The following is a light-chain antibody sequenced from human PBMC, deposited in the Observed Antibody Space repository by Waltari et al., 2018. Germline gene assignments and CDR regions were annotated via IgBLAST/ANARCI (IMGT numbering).Light chain of an antibody. J-gene: IGLJ1*01. CDR2: DVT. V-gene: IGLV2-11*01. Sequence: QSALTQPRSVSGTPGQSVTISCTGTSIDVGSYNYVSWYQQHPGKPPKLMGDDVTKRPSGVPDRLSGSKSGNTASLTISGLQAEDEAEYHGCSFSGTYCVFGTGTEVTVL. CDR1: SIDVGSYNY. CDR3: CSFSGTYCV.